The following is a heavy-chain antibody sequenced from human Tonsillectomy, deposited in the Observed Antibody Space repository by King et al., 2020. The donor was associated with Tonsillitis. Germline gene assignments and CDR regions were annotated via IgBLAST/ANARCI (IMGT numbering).Heavy chain of an antibody. V-gene: IGHV3-33*08. CDR1: GLTLSTYG. CDR2: VWSDGSSS. Sequence: VQLVESGGGVVQPGRSLSLSCAASGLTLSTYGVHWVRQAPGKGLEWVAVVWSDGSSSYYADSVKGRFTISRDNSKNTVFLQMNSLRAEDTALYYCARVSCSRTSCYIDYWGQGTLVTVSS. J-gene: IGHJ4*02. CDR3: ARVSCSRTSCYIDY. D-gene: IGHD2-2*02.